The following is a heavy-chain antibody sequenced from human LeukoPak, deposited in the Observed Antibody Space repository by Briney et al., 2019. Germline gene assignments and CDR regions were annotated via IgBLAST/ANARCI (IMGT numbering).Heavy chain of an antibody. CDR3: ASGSVVVVAARFDP. V-gene: IGHV1-46*01. D-gene: IGHD2-15*01. CDR1: GYTFTSYY. CDR2: INPSGGST. J-gene: IGHJ5*02. Sequence: ASVKVSCKASGYTFTSYYMHWVRQAPGQGLEWMGIINPSGGSTSYAQKFQGRVTMTRDTSISTAYMELSRLRSDDTAVYYCASGSVVVVAARFDPWGQGTLVTVSS.